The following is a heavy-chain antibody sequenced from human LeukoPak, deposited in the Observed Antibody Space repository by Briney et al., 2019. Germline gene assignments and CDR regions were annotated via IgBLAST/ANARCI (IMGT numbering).Heavy chain of an antibody. V-gene: IGHV3-33*06. CDR1: GFTFSSYG. Sequence: GGSLRLSCAASGFTFSSYGMHWVRQAPGKGLEWVAVIWYDGSNKYYADSVKGRFTISRDNSKNTLYLQMNSLRAEDTAVYYCAKAEYEDYDFWSGISSGYWGQGTLVTVSS. CDR2: IWYDGSNK. CDR3: AKAEYEDYDFWSGISSGY. J-gene: IGHJ4*02. D-gene: IGHD3-3*01.